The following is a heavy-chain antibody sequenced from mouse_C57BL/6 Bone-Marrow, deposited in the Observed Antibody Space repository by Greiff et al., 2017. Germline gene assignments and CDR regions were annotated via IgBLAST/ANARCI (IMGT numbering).Heavy chain of an antibody. CDR1: GYTFTSYW. J-gene: IGHJ1*03. D-gene: IGHD1-1*01. CDR2: IDPSDSYT. Sequence: QVQLQQPGAELVRPGTSVKLSCKASGYTFTSYWMHWVKQRSGQGLEWIGVIDPSDSYTNYNQKFKGKATLTVDTFSSTAYMQLSSLTSDDSAVYYCARSYYAWYFDVWRTWGAVTASS. V-gene: IGHV1-59*01. CDR3: ARSYYAWYFDV.